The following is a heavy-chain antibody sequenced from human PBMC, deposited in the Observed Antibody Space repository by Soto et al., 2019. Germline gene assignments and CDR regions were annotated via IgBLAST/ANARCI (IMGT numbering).Heavy chain of an antibody. D-gene: IGHD5-12*01. CDR3: ASPVRWLQLSGFDH. CDR1: GGSISSSSYY. CDR2: IYDSGST. V-gene: IGHV4-39*01. J-gene: IGHJ4*02. Sequence: SETLSLTCTVSGGSISSSSYYWGWIRQPPGKGLEWIGRIYDSGSTYYNPSLKSRVTISVDTSKNQFSLKLSSVTAADTAVYYCASPVRWLQLSGFDHWGQGTLVTVSS.